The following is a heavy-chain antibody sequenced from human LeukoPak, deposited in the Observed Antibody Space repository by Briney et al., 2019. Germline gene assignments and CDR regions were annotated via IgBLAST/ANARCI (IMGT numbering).Heavy chain of an antibody. J-gene: IGHJ4*02. CDR3: ARDQGGSYSY. D-gene: IGHD1-26*01. V-gene: IGHV3-48*01. CDR1: GFTFGSYS. CDR2: ISSLSGTR. Sequence: GGSPRLSCAASGFTFGSYSMNWVRQAPGKGLEWVSFISSLSGTREYADSVKGRFTISRDNAKNSLYLQMNSLRAEDTAVYYCARDQGGSYSYWGQGTLVTVSS.